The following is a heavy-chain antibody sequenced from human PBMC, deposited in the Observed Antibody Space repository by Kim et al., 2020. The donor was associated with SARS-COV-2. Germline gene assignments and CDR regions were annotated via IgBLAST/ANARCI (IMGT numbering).Heavy chain of an antibody. J-gene: IGHJ4*01. CDR3: ARERCSAGNCNWGDD. CDR1: GFTFSSHS. Sequence: GGSLRLSCAASGFTFSSHSMIWVRQAQGKGLEWLSYISSSGKTSYYTDSVKGRFTISRDNVKNSLYLPMNSLRDDDTAIYYCARERCSAGNCNWGDDWG. D-gene: IGHD2-15*01. CDR2: ISSSGKTS. V-gene: IGHV3-48*02.